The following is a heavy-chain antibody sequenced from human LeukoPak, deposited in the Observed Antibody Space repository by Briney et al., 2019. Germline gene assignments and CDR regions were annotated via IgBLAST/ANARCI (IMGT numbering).Heavy chain of an antibody. CDR1: GGSLSGYY. V-gene: IGHV4-34*01. J-gene: IGHJ4*02. Sequence: SETLSLTCAVYGGSLSGYYWSWIRQPPGKGLEWIGEINHSGSTNYNPSLKSRVTISVDTSKNQFSLKLSSVTAADTAVYYCATRYSGSYRSFDYWGQGTLVTVSS. CDR3: ATRYSGSYRSFDY. CDR2: INHSGST. D-gene: IGHD1-26*01.